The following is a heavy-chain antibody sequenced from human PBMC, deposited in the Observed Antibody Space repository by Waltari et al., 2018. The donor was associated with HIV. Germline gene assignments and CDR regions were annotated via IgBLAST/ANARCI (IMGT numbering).Heavy chain of an antibody. CDR1: GFIFSTYG. V-gene: IGHV3-33*01. D-gene: IGHD3-22*01. J-gene: IGHJ6*02. Sequence: QVQLVESGGGVVQPGRSLRLSCQASGFIFSTYGMNWVRQEPGKGVEWVAVIWYDGSNKYYADSVKGRFTISRDNSKNTLYLQMNSLRAEDTAVYYCARGLGVDSSGYFGGGMGVWGQGTTVTVSS. CDR3: ARGLGVDSSGYFGGGMGV. CDR2: IWYDGSNK.